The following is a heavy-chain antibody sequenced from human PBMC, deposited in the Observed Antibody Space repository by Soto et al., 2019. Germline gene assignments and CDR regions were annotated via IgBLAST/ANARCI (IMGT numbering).Heavy chain of an antibody. CDR2: ISSSSSYI. CDR1: GFTFSSYS. V-gene: IGHV3-21*01. Sequence: GGSLRLSCAASGFTFSSYSMNWVRQAPGEGLEWVSSISSSSSYIYYADSVKGRFTISRDNAKNSLYLQMNSLRAEDTAVYYCARLDESFYYYYMDVWGKGTTVTVSS. J-gene: IGHJ6*03. CDR3: ARLDESFYYYYMDV.